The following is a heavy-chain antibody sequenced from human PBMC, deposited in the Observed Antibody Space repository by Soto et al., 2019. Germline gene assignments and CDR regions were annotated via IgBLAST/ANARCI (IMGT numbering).Heavy chain of an antibody. Sequence: GASVKVSCEASGYTFTSYAMHWVRQAPGQRLEWMGWINAGNGNTKYSQKFQGRVTITRDTSASTAYMELSSLRSEDTAVYYCARDTGIAVAGNWFDPWGQGTLVTVSS. CDR2: INAGNGNT. J-gene: IGHJ5*02. D-gene: IGHD6-19*01. CDR1: GYTFTSYA. V-gene: IGHV1-3*01. CDR3: ARDTGIAVAGNWFDP.